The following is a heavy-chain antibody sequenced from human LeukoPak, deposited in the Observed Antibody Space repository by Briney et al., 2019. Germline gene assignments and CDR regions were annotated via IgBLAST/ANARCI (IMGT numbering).Heavy chain of an antibody. D-gene: IGHD3-9*01. CDR3: AREGVLIRYFDWLSPGYYRIDV. CDR2: MNINSGKT. V-gene: IGHV1-8*01. CDR1: GYTFTSYD. Sequence: ASVKVSCKASGYTFTSYDINWVRQATGQGLEWMGWMNINSGKTGYAQKVQGRVTMTRNTSISTAYMELSSLRSEDTAVYYCAREGVLIRYFDWLSPGYYRIDVWGQGTTVTVSS. J-gene: IGHJ6*02.